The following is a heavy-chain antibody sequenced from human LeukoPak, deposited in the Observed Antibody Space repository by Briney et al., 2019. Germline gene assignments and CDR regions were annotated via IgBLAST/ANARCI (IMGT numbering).Heavy chain of an antibody. Sequence: PGGSLRLSCAASGFPFSSYAMYWVRQAPGKGLVWVARVHGDGYSISYADSVRGRFTISRDNAKDTLYLHMNSLRPEDTAVCYCARAQVGAPTDFWGQGTLVTVSS. D-gene: IGHD1-26*01. J-gene: IGHJ4*02. CDR3: ARAQVGAPTDF. CDR2: VHGDGYSI. V-gene: IGHV3-74*01. CDR1: GFPFSSYA.